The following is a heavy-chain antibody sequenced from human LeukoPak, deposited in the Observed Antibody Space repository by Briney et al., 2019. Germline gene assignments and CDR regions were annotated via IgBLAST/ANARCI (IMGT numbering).Heavy chain of an antibody. CDR2: INSDGSST. J-gene: IGHJ4*02. D-gene: IGHD1-14*01. CDR3: ATETNGRHYDY. V-gene: IGHV3-74*01. CDR1: GFTFSSYW. Sequence: GSLRLSCAASGFTFSSYWMHWVRQAPGKGLVWVSRINSDGSSTSYTDSVKGRFTISRDNANNFLYLQMNSLRAEDTAVYYCATETNGRHYDYWGQGTLLTVSS.